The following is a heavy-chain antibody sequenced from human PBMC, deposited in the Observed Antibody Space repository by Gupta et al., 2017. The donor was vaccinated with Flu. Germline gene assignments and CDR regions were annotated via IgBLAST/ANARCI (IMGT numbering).Heavy chain of an antibody. V-gene: IGHV1-46*01. CDR1: GYTFTSYY. CDR3: ARGVIAAAGTAQYYYYYYGMDV. J-gene: IGHJ6*02. D-gene: IGHD6-13*01. CDR2: INPSGGST. Sequence: QVQLVQSGAEVKKPGASVKVSCKASGYTFTSYYMHWVRQAPGQGLEWMGIINPSGGSTSYAQKFQGRVTMTRDTSTSTVYMELSSLRSEDTAVYYCARGVIAAAGTAQYYYYYYGMDVWGQGTTVTVSS.